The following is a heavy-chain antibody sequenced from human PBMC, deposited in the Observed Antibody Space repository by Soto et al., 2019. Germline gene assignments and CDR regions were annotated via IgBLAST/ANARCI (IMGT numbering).Heavy chain of an antibody. Sequence: PSETLSLTCTVSGGSISSYYWSWIRQPPGKGLEWIGYIYYSGSTNYNPSLKSRVTISVDTSKNQFSLKLSSVTAADTAVYYCARTVGVVVTAIHFDYWGQGTLVTVSS. D-gene: IGHD2-21*02. J-gene: IGHJ4*02. CDR3: ARTVGVVVTAIHFDY. V-gene: IGHV4-59*01. CDR2: IYYSGST. CDR1: GGSISSYY.